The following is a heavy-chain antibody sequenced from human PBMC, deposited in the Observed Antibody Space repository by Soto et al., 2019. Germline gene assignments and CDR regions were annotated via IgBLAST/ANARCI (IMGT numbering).Heavy chain of an antibody. CDR1: GFTFSSYA. CDR3: AKEGGSAWYSFVDY. CDR2: INVSGGST. J-gene: IGHJ4*02. V-gene: IGHV3-23*01. D-gene: IGHD6-19*01. Sequence: GGSLRLSCAASGFTFSSYAMSWVRQAPGKGLEWVSAINVSGGSTYYADSVKGRFTISRDNSKNTLYLQMNSLRAEDTAVYYCAKEGGSAWYSFVDYWGQGTLVTVSS.